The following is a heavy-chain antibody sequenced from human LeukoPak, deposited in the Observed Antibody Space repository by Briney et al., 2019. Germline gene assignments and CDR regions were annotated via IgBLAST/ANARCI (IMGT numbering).Heavy chain of an antibody. CDR2: ISTSSSYI. D-gene: IGHD5-12*01. CDR3: ARDGTGYGSHAFDF. Sequence: GGSLRLSCAASGFTFSSYSLNWVPQAPGKGLEWVSSISTSSSYIYYADSVRGRFAISRDNAKNSLYLQMNSLTAEDTAVYCCARDGTGYGSHAFDFWGHGTMVTVSS. V-gene: IGHV3-21*01. CDR1: GFTFSSYS. J-gene: IGHJ3*01.